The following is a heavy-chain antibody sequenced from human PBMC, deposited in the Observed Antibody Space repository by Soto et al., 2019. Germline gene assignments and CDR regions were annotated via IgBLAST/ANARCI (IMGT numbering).Heavy chain of an antibody. CDR3: ARDLQGAAAGYYFDY. D-gene: IGHD6-13*01. Sequence: PGGSLRLSCTASGFSFSSYAMYWFRQPPGKGLEWVAVIWYDGSNKYYADSVKGRFTISRDNSKNTLYLQMNSLRAEDTAVYYCARDLQGAAAGYYFDYWGQGTLVTVSS. J-gene: IGHJ4*02. V-gene: IGHV3-33*07. CDR2: IWYDGSNK. CDR1: GFSFSSYA.